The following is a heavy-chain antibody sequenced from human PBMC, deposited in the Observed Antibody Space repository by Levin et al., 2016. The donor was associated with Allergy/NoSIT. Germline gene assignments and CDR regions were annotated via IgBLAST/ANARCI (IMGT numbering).Heavy chain of an antibody. D-gene: IGHD3-10*01. V-gene: IGHV1-46*01. Sequence: ASVKVSCKASGYTFTSYYMHWVRQAPGQGLEWMGIINPSGGSTSYAQKFQGRVTMTRDTSTSTVYMELSSLRSEDTAVYYCARDSTMVRGVIIGAFDIWGQGTMVTVSS. CDR2: INPSGGST. CDR3: ARDSTMVRGVIIGAFDI. J-gene: IGHJ3*02. CDR1: GYTFTSYY.